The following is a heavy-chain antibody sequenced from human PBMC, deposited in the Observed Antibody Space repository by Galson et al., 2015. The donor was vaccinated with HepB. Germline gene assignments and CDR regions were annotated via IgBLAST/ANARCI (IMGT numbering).Heavy chain of an antibody. D-gene: IGHD3-22*01. CDR3: ARELNYYDSSGYVGAFDI. Sequence: SLRLSCAASGFTFSSYGMHWVRQAPGKGLEWVAVIWYDGSNKYYADSVKGRFTISRDNSKNTLYLQMNSLRAEDTAVYYCARELNYYDSSGYVGAFDIWGQGTMVTVSS. CDR1: GFTFSSYG. V-gene: IGHV3-33*08. CDR2: IWYDGSNK. J-gene: IGHJ3*02.